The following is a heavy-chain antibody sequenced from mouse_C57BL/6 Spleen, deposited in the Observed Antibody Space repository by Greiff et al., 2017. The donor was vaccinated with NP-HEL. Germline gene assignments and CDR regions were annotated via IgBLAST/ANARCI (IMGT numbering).Heavy chain of an antibody. CDR3: ARQYGNYDYYAMDY. J-gene: IGHJ4*01. D-gene: IGHD2-1*01. CDR2: IWSDGST. Sequence: VQLQESGPGLVAPSQSLSITCTVSGFSLTSYGVHWVRQPPGKGLEWLVVIWSDGSTTYNSALKSRLSISKDNSKSQVFLKMNSLQTDDTAMYYCARQYGNYDYYAMDYWGQGTSVTVSS. CDR1: GFSLTSYG. V-gene: IGHV2-6-1*01.